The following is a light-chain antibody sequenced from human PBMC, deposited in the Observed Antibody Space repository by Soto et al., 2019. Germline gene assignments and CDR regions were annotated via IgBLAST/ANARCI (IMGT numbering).Light chain of an antibody. CDR3: QQYNSYPT. V-gene: IGKV1-5*03. CDR1: QSISSW. J-gene: IGKJ1*01. CDR2: KAS. Sequence: DIQMTQSPSTLSASVGDRVTIACRASQSISSWLAWYQQKPGKAPKLLIYKASSLDSGIPSWFSGSGSGTEFTLTISSLQTDDFAIYYCQQYNSYPTFGQGTKVEIK.